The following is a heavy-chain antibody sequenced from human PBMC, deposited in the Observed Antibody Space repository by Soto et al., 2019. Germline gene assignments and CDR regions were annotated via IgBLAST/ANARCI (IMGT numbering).Heavy chain of an antibody. V-gene: IGHV1-46*01. Sequence: GASVKVSCKASGYTFTSYYMHWVRQAPGQGLEWMGIINPSGGSTSYAQKFQGRLSISKDTSKSLVVLTMTAMDPVDTATYYCARVIYDPGAYYWFDTWGQGTLVTVSS. CDR2: INPSGGST. J-gene: IGHJ5*02. CDR1: GYTFTSYY. CDR3: ARVIYDPGAYYWFDT. D-gene: IGHD3-10*01.